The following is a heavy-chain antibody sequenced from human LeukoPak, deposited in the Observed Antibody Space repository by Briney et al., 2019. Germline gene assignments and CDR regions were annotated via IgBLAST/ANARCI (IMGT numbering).Heavy chain of an antibody. J-gene: IGHJ4*02. Sequence: GGSLRLSCAASGFTFDDYTMHWVRQGPGKGLEWVSLISWDGTRTSYADSVKGRFTISRDNNKNSLYLQINSLRSEDTALYYCLKAHVVYHIAHYPFDYWGQGTPITVSS. CDR1: GFTFDDYT. CDR3: LKAHVVYHIAHYPFDY. D-gene: IGHD5/OR15-5a*01. V-gene: IGHV3-43*01. CDR2: ISWDGTRT.